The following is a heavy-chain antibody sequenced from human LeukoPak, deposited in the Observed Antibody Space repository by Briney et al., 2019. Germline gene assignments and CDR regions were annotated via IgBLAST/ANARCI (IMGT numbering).Heavy chain of an antibody. CDR2: IRSKTYGGTT. CDR1: GFTFGDHA. Sequence: GGSLRLSCTVSGFTFGDHAMSWVRQAPGKGLEWVGFIRSKTYGGTTEYAASVKGRIIISGDDSTSIAYLQMNSLKTEDTAVYYCTRGPIQLWLYHGMDVWGQGTTVTVSS. D-gene: IGHD5-18*01. J-gene: IGHJ6*02. CDR3: TRGPIQLWLYHGMDV. V-gene: IGHV3-49*04.